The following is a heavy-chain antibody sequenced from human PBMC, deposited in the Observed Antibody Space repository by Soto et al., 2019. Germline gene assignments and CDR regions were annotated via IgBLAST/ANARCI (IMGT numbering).Heavy chain of an antibody. CDR2: FRSGGDDGTT. J-gene: IGHJ4*02. Sequence: GGSLRLSCAASGFTFSSYSMSWVRQAPGKGLEWVSGFRSGGDDGTTYYADSVKGRFTISRDNSKNTLFLQMNNLRAEDTAIYYCAKKVNSGPGSQYFDYWGQGTLVTVSS. CDR1: GFTFSSYS. CDR3: AKKVNSGPGSQYFDY. V-gene: IGHV3-23*01. D-gene: IGHD3-10*01.